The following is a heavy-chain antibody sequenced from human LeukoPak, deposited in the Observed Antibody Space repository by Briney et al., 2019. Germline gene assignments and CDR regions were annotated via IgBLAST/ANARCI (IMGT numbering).Heavy chain of an antibody. CDR1: GGSFSGYY. CDR3: ASTTPDYYDSSGLSH. J-gene: IGHJ4*02. D-gene: IGHD3-22*01. V-gene: IGHV4-34*01. Sequence: SETLSLTCAVYGGSFSGYYWGWIRQPPGKGLEWIGSIYYSGSAYYNPSLKSRVTISVDTSKNQFSLKLSSVTAADTAVYYCASTTPDYYDSSGLSHWGQGTLVTVSS. CDR2: IYYSGSA.